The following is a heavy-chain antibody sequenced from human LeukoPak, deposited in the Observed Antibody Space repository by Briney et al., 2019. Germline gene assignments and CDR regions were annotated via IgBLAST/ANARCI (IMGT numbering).Heavy chain of an antibody. Sequence: GGSLRLSCAASGFTFTHYGMNWVRQAPGKGLEWVSGIRANGETTYYADSVRGRFTISRDNSRSMVWLQMNSLTAEDTAMYYCGRDLNWGAFDIRGLGTLVTVSS. J-gene: IGHJ3*02. D-gene: IGHD7-27*01. CDR1: GFTFTHYG. CDR3: GRDLNWGAFDI. CDR2: IRANGETT. V-gene: IGHV3-23*01.